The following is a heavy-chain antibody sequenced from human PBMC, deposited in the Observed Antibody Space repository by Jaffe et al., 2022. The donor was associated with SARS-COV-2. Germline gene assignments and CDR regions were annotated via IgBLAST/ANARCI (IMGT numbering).Heavy chain of an antibody. CDR3: ARDGHGDDPIDY. J-gene: IGHJ4*02. CDR1: GFTFSGYW. D-gene: IGHD4-17*01. V-gene: IGHV3-74*01. Sequence: EVQLVESGGGLVQPGGSLRLSCAASGFTFSGYWMHWVRQAPGKGLEWVSRIDHDGSGTSYADSVKGRVTISRDNAKDTLYLQMNRLRAEDTAVYYCARDGHGDDPIDYWGQGTLVSVSS. CDR2: IDHDGSGT.